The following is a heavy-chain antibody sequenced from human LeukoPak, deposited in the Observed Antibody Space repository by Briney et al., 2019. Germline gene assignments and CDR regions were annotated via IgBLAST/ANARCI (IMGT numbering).Heavy chain of an antibody. CDR3: AKDDGGSYYIYYYYMDV. D-gene: IGHD1-26*01. CDR1: GFTFRNYG. V-gene: IGHV3-23*01. J-gene: IGHJ6*03. Sequence: GGALRLSCAASGFTFRNYGMSWVRQAPGKGLEWVSAISNSGGNTYYADSVKGRFTISRDNSRNTLYLQMNSLRAEDTAVYYCAKDDGGSYYIYYYYMDVWGKGTTVTISS. CDR2: ISNSGGNT.